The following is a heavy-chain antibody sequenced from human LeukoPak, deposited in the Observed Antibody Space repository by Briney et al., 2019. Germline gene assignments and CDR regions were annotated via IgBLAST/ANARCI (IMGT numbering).Heavy chain of an antibody. CDR1: GFTFSSYA. J-gene: IGHJ4*02. D-gene: IGHD2-2*01. CDR3: ARGGGGTYCSSTSCPGGLDY. V-gene: IGHV3-30*04. CDR2: ISYDGSNK. Sequence: GRSLRLSCAASGFTFSSYAMHWVRQAPGKGLDWVAVISYDGSNKYYADSVKGRFSISRDNSKNTLYLQMNSLRAEDTAVYYCARGGGGTYCSSTSCPGGLDYWGQGTLVTVSS.